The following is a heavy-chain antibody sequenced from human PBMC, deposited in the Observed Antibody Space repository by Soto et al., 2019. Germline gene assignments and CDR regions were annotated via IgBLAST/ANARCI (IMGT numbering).Heavy chain of an antibody. CDR1: GFPFSSYG. V-gene: IGHV3-30*03. CDR2: ISYDGSNK. J-gene: IGHJ4*02. D-gene: IGHD2-15*01. CDR3: AGGQYYFDY. Sequence: QVPLVESGGGVVQSGTSPRLSCAASGFPFSSYGMHWVRQAPGKGLEWVAQISYDGSNKFYADSVKGRFTISRDNSKNTLYLQMSSLRAEDTAVYYCAGGQYYFDYCGQGTVVSVSS.